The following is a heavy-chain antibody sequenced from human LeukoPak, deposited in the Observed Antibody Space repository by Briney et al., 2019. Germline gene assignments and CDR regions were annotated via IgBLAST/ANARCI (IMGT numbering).Heavy chain of an antibody. CDR2: ISGSGGST. J-gene: IGHJ6*02. CDR3: AKDLVPAAILFFYYGMDV. V-gene: IGHV3-23*01. D-gene: IGHD2-2*01. CDR1: GFTFSSYA. Sequence: GGSLRLSCAASGFTFSSYAMSWVRQAPGKGLEWVSAISGSGGSTYYADTVKGRFTISRDNSKNTLYLQMNSLRAEDTAVYYCAKDLVPAAILFFYYGMDVWGQGTTVTVS.